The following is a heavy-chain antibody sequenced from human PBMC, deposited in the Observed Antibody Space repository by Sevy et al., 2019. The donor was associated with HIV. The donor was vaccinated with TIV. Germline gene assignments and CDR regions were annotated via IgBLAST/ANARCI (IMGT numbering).Heavy chain of an antibody. V-gene: IGHV3-21*01. CDR1: GFTFSTYN. J-gene: IGHJ4*02. Sequence: GGSLRLSCAGSGFTFSTYNMNWVRQAPGKGLEWVSSISSSSTYIYYADFLKGRFTISRDNAKNSLYLQMNSLTAEDTAGYYCARDRLGGKFFDYWGQGTPVTVSS. CDR2: ISSSSTYI. D-gene: IGHD3-16*01. CDR3: ARDRLGGKFFDY.